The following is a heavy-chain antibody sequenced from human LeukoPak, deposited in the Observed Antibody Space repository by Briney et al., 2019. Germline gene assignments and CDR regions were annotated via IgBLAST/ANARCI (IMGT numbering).Heavy chain of an antibody. V-gene: IGHV3-30*02. CDR1: GFTFSSYG. D-gene: IGHD6-19*01. CDR3: ARYPAIAVTRGH. CDR2: IRYDGSNK. J-gene: IGHJ4*02. Sequence: GGSLRLSCAASGFTFSSYGMHWVRQAPGKGLEWVAFIRYDGSNKYYADSVKGRFTISRDNSKNTLYLQMNSLRAEDTAVYYCARYPAIAVTRGHWGQGTLVTVSS.